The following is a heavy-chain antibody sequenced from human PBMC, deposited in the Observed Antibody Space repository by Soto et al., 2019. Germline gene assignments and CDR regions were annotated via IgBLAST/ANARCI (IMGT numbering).Heavy chain of an antibody. V-gene: IGHV4-59*01. J-gene: IGHJ5*02. Sequence: QVQLQESGPGLVKPSETLSLTCTVSGGSISSYYWSWIRQPPGKGLEWIGYIYYSGSTNYNPSLKSRGTISVDTSKNQFSLKLSSVTAADTAVYYCAREGDFGRGVGGFDPWGQGTLVTVSS. CDR3: AREGDFGRGVGGFDP. CDR1: GGSISSYY. D-gene: IGHD3-3*01. CDR2: IYYSGST.